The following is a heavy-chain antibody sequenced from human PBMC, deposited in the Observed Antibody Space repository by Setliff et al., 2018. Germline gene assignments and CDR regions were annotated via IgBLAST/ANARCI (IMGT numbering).Heavy chain of an antibody. CDR3: VRPGGTTVVARHFDY. D-gene: IGHD2-15*01. J-gene: IGHJ4*02. CDR2: ISYSGTP. V-gene: IGHV4-39*01. CDR1: DDSFTSSRYY. Sequence: PSETLSLTCTVSDDSFTSSRYYWGRIRQAPGSGLEWIGSISYSGTPYYNASVESRVTISIDTSRNQFSLELRSVTVADTATYYCVRPGGTTVVARHFDYWGQGTLVTVSS.